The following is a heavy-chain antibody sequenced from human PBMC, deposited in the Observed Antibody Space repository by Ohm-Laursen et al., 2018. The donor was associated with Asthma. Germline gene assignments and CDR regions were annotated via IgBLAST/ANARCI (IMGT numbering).Heavy chain of an antibody. CDR1: GYTFSRYS. D-gene: IGHD7-27*01. CDR2: ISTASSFI. CDR3: VREDNWGLDL. Sequence: SLRLSCAASGYTFSRYSIHWVRQVPGKGLEWVASISTASSFIYYADSVKGRFTISRDNAKNTLYLQMNSLRAEDMALYYCVREDNWGLDLWGQGTMVTVSS. J-gene: IGHJ3*01. V-gene: IGHV3-21*06.